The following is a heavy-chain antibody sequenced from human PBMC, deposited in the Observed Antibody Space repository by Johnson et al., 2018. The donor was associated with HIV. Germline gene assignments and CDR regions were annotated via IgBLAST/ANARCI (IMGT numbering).Heavy chain of an antibody. J-gene: IGHJ3*02. V-gene: IGHV3-15*01. CDR3: TTEWELLSAFDI. CDR2: VKSKTDGGTA. Sequence: VQLVESGGGLVKPGGSLRLSCAASGFTFSNAWMSWVRQAPGRGLEWVGRVKSKTDGGTADDAAPVKGRFTISRDDSKNTLSLQMNSLKSEDTAVYYCTTEWELLSAFDIWGQGTMVTVSS. D-gene: IGHD1-26*01. CDR1: GFTFSNAW.